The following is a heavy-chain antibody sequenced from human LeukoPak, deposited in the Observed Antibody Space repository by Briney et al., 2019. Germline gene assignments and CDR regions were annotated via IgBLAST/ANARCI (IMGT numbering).Heavy chain of an antibody. CDR2: ISGSGGST. CDR3: AKDVDSSGQGINDY. D-gene: IGHD3-22*01. V-gene: IGHV3-23*01. Sequence: TGGSLRLSGAASGFTFRNYALSWVRQAPGKGLEWVSVISGSGGSTYYADSVRGRFTISIDNSKNTVYLQMNSLRAGDTAVYYCAKDVDSSGQGINDYWGQGTLVTVSS. CDR1: GFTFRNYA. J-gene: IGHJ4*02.